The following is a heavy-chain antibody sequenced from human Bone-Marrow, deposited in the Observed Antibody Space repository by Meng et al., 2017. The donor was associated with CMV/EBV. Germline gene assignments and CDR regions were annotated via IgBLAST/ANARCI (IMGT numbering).Heavy chain of an antibody. CDR1: GGSISSSNW. CDR3: ARDPYCGGDCPYYFDY. J-gene: IGHJ4*02. V-gene: IGHV4-4*02. Sequence: GGSISSSNWWSWVRQPPGKGLEWIGAIYHSGSPNYNPSLKSRVTISVDKSKNQFSLKLSSVTAADTAVYYCARDPYCGGDCPYYFDYWGQGTLVTVSS. CDR2: IYHSGSP. D-gene: IGHD2-21*02.